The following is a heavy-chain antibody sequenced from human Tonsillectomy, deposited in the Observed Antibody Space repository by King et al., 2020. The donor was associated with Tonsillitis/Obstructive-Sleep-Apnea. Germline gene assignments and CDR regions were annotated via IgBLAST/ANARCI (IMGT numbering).Heavy chain of an antibody. V-gene: IGHV3-9*01. Sequence: VQLVESGGGLAQPGRSLRLSCAASGFTFDNYAMHWVRQAPGKGLEWVSGISWNSGNIGYADSVKGRFTISRDNAKNSLFLQMNSLRAEDTALYYCAKDKTKNWNIGTPNDYWGQGTLVTVSS. D-gene: IGHD1/OR15-1a*01. J-gene: IGHJ4*02. CDR1: GFTFDNYA. CDR3: AKDKTKNWNIGTPNDY. CDR2: ISWNSGNI.